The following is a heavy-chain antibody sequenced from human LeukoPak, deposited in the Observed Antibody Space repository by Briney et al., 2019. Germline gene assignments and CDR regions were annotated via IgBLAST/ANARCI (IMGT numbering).Heavy chain of an antibody. D-gene: IGHD3-10*01. CDR3: ARDPFGEPLYYFDY. J-gene: IGHJ4*02. CDR2: ISYDGSNK. CDR1: GFTFSSYA. V-gene: IGHV3-30*04. Sequence: GGSLRLSCAASGFTFSSYAMHWVRQAPGKGLEWVAVISYDGSNKYYADSVKGRFTISRDNSKNTLYLQMNSLRAEDTAVYYCARDPFGEPLYYFDYWGQGTLVTVSS.